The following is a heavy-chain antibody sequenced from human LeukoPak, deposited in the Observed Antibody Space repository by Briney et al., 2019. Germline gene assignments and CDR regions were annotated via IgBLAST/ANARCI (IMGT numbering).Heavy chain of an antibody. J-gene: IGHJ5*02. Sequence: GGSLRLSCAASGFTFTYFGMHWVRQAPGKGLEWVAFIRFDGSGKYYADSVKGRFTISRDNSNNILYLQMNNLRAEDTAVYYCAPLRYYYDPWGQGTLVTVSS. V-gene: IGHV3-30*02. CDR3: APLRYYYDP. CDR1: GFTFTYFG. CDR2: IRFDGSGK. D-gene: IGHD3-22*01.